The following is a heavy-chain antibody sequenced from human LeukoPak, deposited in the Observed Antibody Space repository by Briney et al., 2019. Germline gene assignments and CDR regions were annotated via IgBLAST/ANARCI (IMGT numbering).Heavy chain of an antibody. V-gene: IGHV4-39*07. CDR3: ARRLTYYYGSGSYYNRPKAGWFDP. Sequence: MPSETLSLTCTVSGGSISSSSYYWGWIRQPPGKGLEWIGSIYYSGSTYYNPSLKSRVTISVDTSKNQFSLKLSSVTAADTAVYYCARRLTYYYGSGSYYNRPKAGWFDPWGQGTLVTVSS. CDR2: IYYSGST. CDR1: GGSISSSSYY. J-gene: IGHJ5*02. D-gene: IGHD3-10*01.